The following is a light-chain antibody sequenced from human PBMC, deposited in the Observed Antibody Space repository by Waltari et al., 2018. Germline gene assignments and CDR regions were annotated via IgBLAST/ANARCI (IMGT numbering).Light chain of an antibody. Sequence: QSALTQPPSASGSPGQSVTISCTGTSHEVGGFAHVSWYQQHPGKVPRLMIYEVSKRPSGFPDRFSGSKSGNTASLTVSGLQVEDEADYYCSSFAGSSQMLFGGGTKLTV. J-gene: IGLJ2*01. CDR3: SSFAGSSQML. CDR1: SHEVGGFAH. V-gene: IGLV2-8*01. CDR2: EVS.